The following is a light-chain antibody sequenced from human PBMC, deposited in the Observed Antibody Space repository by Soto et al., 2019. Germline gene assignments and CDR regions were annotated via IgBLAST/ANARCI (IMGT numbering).Light chain of an antibody. CDR1: QGITSY. Sequence: DIQMAQSPSSLSASIGDRVTITCRASQGITSYLAWYQQKPGKVPKVLIYAASTLQSGVPSRFSGSGSGTDFTLTISSLQPEDVAIHYCQKYDGPPFTFGPGTTVDIK. CDR3: QKYDGPPFT. V-gene: IGKV1-27*01. J-gene: IGKJ3*01. CDR2: AAS.